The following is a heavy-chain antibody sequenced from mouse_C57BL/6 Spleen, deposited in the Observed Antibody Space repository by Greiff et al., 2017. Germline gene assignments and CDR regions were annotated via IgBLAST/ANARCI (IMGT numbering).Heavy chain of an antibody. CDR1: GYAFSSSW. Sequence: VQRVESGPELVKPGASVKISCKASGYAFSSSWMNWVKQRPGKGLEWIGRIYPGDGDTNYNGKFKGKATLTADKSSSTAYMQLSSLTSEDSAVYFCAREGLYTKFDYWGQGTTLTVSS. CDR2: IYPGDGDT. J-gene: IGHJ2*01. D-gene: IGHD6-1*01. V-gene: IGHV1-82*01. CDR3: AREGLYTKFDY.